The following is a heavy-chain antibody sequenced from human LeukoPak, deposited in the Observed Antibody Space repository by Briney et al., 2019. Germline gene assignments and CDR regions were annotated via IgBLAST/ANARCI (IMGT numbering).Heavy chain of an antibody. D-gene: IGHD3-9*01. Sequence: AGGSLRLSCAASGFIFDDYAMHWVRQAPGKGLEWVSGISWNSGSIGYADSVKGRFTISRDNAKNSLYLQMNSLRAEDTALYYCAKDADYDILTGYNWFDPWGQGTLVTVSS. CDR1: GFIFDDYA. CDR2: ISWNSGSI. V-gene: IGHV3-9*01. J-gene: IGHJ5*02. CDR3: AKDADYDILTGYNWFDP.